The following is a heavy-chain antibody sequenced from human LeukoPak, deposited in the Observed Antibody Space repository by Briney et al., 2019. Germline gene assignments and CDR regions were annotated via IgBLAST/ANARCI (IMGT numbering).Heavy chain of an antibody. Sequence: ASVKVSCKASGYTFTTYGISWVRQAPGQGLEWMGWISAYSGITNYAQKFQGRVTMTTDTSTRIVYMALRSLRSDDTAVYYCARERAPVVIMPYPLDYWGQGTLVTVSS. D-gene: IGHD3-3*01. J-gene: IGHJ4*02. CDR3: ARERAPVVIMPYPLDY. CDR1: GYTFTTYG. CDR2: ISAYSGIT. V-gene: IGHV1-18*01.